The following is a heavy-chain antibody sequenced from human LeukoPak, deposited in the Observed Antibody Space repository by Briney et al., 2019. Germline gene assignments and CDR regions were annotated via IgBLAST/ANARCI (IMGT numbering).Heavy chain of an antibody. CDR3: ARGEDDYGYYYYYMDV. V-gene: IGHV3-21*01. J-gene: IGHJ6*03. CDR2: ISSSGNYK. Sequence: GGSLRLSCAASGFTFSSYGMNWVRQAPGKGLEWVSSISSSGNYKYYADSLKGRITISRDNAKKSLYLQMNSLRAEDTAVYYCARGEDDYGYYYYYMDVWGKGTTVTVSS. CDR1: GFTFSSYG. D-gene: IGHD4/OR15-4a*01.